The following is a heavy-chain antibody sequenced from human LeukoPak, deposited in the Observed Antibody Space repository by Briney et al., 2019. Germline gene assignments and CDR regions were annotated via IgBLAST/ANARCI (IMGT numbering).Heavy chain of an antibody. Sequence: GASVKVSCKASGYTFTGYYMHWVRQAPGRGLEWMGWTNPNSGGTKYAQKFQGRVTMTRDTSISTAYMELSRLTSDDTAVYYCARDFGYGDYAFDYWGQGTLVTVSS. CDR3: ARDFGYGDYAFDY. D-gene: IGHD4-17*01. J-gene: IGHJ4*02. CDR2: TNPNSGGT. V-gene: IGHV1-2*02. CDR1: GYTFTGYY.